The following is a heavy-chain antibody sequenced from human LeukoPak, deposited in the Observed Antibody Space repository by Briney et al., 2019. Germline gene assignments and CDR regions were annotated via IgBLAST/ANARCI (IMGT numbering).Heavy chain of an antibody. J-gene: IGHJ4*02. Sequence: GGSLRLSCAASGFTFSSYGLSWVRQAPGKGLEWVSAIRGSGDSTHYADSVKGRFTISRDNSKNTMYLQMNGLRAEDTAVYYRAKGRDSMDTRPHYWGQGTLVTVSS. D-gene: IGHD3-3*02. CDR3: AKGRDSMDTRPHY. V-gene: IGHV3-23*01. CDR1: GFTFSSYG. CDR2: IRGSGDST.